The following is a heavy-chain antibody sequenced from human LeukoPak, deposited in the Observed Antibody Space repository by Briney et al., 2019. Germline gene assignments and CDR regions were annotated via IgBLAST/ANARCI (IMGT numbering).Heavy chain of an antibody. Sequence: GASVKVSCKASGYTFTSYVISWVRQAPGQGLECMGWISAYNGITNYAQKLQGRVTMTTDTSTSTAYMELRSLRSDDTAVYYCARAIQYNWNRSDNWFDPWGQGTLVTVSS. D-gene: IGHD1/OR15-1a*01. CDR1: GYTFTSYV. CDR3: ARAIQYNWNRSDNWFDP. J-gene: IGHJ5*02. V-gene: IGHV1-18*01. CDR2: ISAYNGIT.